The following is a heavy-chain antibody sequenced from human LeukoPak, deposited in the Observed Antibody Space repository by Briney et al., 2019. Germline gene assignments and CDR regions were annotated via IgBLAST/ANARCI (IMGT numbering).Heavy chain of an antibody. Sequence: GGSLRLSCAASGFTFRSYSMNWVRQAPGMGLEWVSSISTSSSHIYYADSMEGRFTISRDNAKNSLYLQMNSLRGEDTAVYCCVRSYYGMDVWGQGTTVSVSS. CDR3: VRSYYGMDV. CDR1: GFTFRSYS. CDR2: ISTSSSHI. V-gene: IGHV3-21*01. J-gene: IGHJ6*02.